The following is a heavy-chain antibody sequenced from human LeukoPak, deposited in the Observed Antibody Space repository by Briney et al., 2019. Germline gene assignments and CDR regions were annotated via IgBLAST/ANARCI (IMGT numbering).Heavy chain of an antibody. J-gene: IGHJ4*02. Sequence: SETLSLTCAVYGESFSGYYWSWIRQPPGKGLEWIGEINHRGRTNYNPSLKSRVTISADTSKNQFSLKLSSVTAADTAIYYCRVTIIVVVTPYFDYWGQGTLVTVSS. D-gene: IGHD3-22*01. V-gene: IGHV4-34*03. CDR3: RVTIIVVVTPYFDY. CDR1: GESFSGYY. CDR2: INHRGRT.